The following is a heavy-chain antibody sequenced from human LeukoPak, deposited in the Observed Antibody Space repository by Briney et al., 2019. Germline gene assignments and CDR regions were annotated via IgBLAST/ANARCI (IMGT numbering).Heavy chain of an antibody. CDR3: VKGLQLPHRYYYVGMDV. CDR2: IDANGGTT. Sequence: GGSLRLSCSASGFFTFSNYAMHWVRPAPGKGLEYVSAIDANGGTTYYADSVKGRFTVSRDNSKNTLYLQMSSLRTEDMANYYCVKGLQLPHRYYYVGMDVWGQGTTVTVAS. D-gene: IGHD2-15*01. V-gene: IGHV3-64D*09. J-gene: IGHJ6*02. CDR1: GFFTFSNYA.